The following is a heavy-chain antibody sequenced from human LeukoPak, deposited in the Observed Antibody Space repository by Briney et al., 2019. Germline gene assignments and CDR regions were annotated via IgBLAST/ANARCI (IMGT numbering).Heavy chain of an antibody. V-gene: IGHV4-38-2*02. CDR3: ARLLRFRYYYGSGSYYKGAFDY. CDR1: GYSISSGYY. Sequence: SETLSLTCTVSGYSISSGYYWGWIRQPPGKGLEWIGSIYHSGSTYYNPSLKSRVTISVDTSKNQFSLKLSSVTAADTAVYYCARLLRFRYYYGSGSYYKGAFDYWGQGTLVTVSS. CDR2: IYHSGST. J-gene: IGHJ4*02. D-gene: IGHD3-10*01.